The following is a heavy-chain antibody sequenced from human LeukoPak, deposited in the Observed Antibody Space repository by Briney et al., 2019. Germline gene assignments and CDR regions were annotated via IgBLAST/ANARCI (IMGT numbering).Heavy chain of an antibody. D-gene: IGHD3-10*01. J-gene: IGHJ4*02. V-gene: IGHV4-30-4*01. CDR2: IYYSGST. Sequence: SETLSLTCTVSGGPISSGDYYWSWIRQPPGKGLEWIGYIYYSGSTYYNPSLKSRVTTSVDTSKNQFSLKLSSVTAADTAVYYCARAGGSGNHDYWGQGTLVTVSS. CDR1: GGPISSGDYY. CDR3: ARAGGSGNHDY.